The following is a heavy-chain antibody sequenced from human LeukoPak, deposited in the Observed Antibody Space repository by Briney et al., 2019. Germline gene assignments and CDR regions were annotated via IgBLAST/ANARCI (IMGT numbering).Heavy chain of an antibody. Sequence: SETLSLTCTVSGGSNSSSSYYWGWIRQPPGKGLEWIGSIYYSGSTYYNPSLKSRVTISVDTSKNQFSLKLSSVTAADTAVYYCASEKAVAGYYWGQGTLVTVSS. CDR3: ASEKAVAGYY. J-gene: IGHJ4*02. D-gene: IGHD6-19*01. CDR2: IYYSGST. CDR1: GGSNSSSSYY. V-gene: IGHV4-39*01.